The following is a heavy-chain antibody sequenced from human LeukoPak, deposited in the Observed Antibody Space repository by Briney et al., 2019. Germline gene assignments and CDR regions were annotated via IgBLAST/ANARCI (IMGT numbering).Heavy chain of an antibody. CDR3: AREGVYSPDPSSYHRHAFDV. V-gene: IGHV1-69*04. CDR1: GDNFSSYV. J-gene: IGHJ3*01. CDR2: IIPTFDVA. D-gene: IGHD3-16*02. Sequence: SVKVSCKASGDNFSSYVITWVRQAPGQGLEWMGRIIPTFDVANFAQVFTGRVTITADKSTNTAHLELSSLRSEDTAVYYCAREGVYSPDPSSYHRHAFDVWGKGTVVIVSS.